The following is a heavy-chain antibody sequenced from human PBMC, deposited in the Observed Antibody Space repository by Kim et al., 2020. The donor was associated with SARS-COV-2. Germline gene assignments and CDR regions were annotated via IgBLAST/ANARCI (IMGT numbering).Heavy chain of an antibody. CDR1: GFTFDAYG. D-gene: IGHD3-10*01. CDR3: ARGYGSGNYYRYFDL. V-gene: IGHV3-20*01. CDR2: INWNGDTL. Sequence: GGSLRLSCVASGFTFDAYGMSWVRQVPGKGLEWVSNINWNGDTLGYADSVRGRFTISRDNAKNSLYLQMNSLRAEDTALYHCARGYGSGNYYRYFDLWGQGTLVTVSS. J-gene: IGHJ4*02.